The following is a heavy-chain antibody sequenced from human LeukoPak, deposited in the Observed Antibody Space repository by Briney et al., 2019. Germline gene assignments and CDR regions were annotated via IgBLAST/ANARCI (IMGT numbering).Heavy chain of an antibody. Sequence: ASVKASCKASGYTFTSYDINWVRQATGQGLEWMGWMNPNSGNTGYAQKFQGRVTMTRNTSISTAYMELSSLRSEDTAVYYCARRIAVAGDGYSQHWGQGTLVTVSS. CDR2: MNPNSGNT. CDR3: ARRIAVAGDGYSQH. J-gene: IGHJ1*01. CDR1: GYTFTSYD. D-gene: IGHD6-19*01. V-gene: IGHV1-8*01.